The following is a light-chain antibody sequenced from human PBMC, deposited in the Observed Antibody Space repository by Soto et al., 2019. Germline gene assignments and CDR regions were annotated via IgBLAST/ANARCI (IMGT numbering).Light chain of an antibody. J-gene: IGKJ2*03. CDR1: QSINRNY. CDR3: QQYGSSPMYS. V-gene: IGKV3-20*01. Sequence: IVLTQSPGTLYLSPGEGATLSCRASQSINRNYLAWYQQKHGQVPRFPIYAASIRASGIPDRFSGSGSGTDCTLTLSRLEPEDFAVYYCQQYGSSPMYSFGQGTKVDIK. CDR2: AAS.